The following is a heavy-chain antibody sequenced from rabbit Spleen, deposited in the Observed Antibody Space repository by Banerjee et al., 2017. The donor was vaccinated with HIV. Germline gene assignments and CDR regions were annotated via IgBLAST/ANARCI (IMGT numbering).Heavy chain of an antibody. CDR2: IDTSNGDT. CDR3: VREAGYGGYGDANL. J-gene: IGHJ4*01. D-gene: IGHD6-1*01. CDR1: GFSFSSNW. Sequence: LEESGGGLVKPGGTLTLTCTVSGFSFSSNWICWVRQAPGKGLEWIACIDTSNGDTDYANWPKGRFTISETSSTTVTLQMTSLTAADTATYFCVREAGYGGYGDANLWGQGTLVTVS. V-gene: IGHV1S45*01.